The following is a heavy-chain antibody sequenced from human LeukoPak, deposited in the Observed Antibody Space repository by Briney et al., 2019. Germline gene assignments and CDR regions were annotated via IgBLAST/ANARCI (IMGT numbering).Heavy chain of an antibody. CDR3: AKDIFTMVRGVVDY. Sequence: PGGSLRLSCAASGFTFSDYYMSWIRQAPGKGLEWVSGISWNSGSIGYADSVKGRFTISRDNAKNSLYLQMNSLRAEDTALYYCAKDIFTMVRGVVDYWGQGTLVTVSS. CDR1: GFTFSDYY. J-gene: IGHJ4*02. V-gene: IGHV3-9*01. CDR2: ISWNSGSI. D-gene: IGHD3-10*01.